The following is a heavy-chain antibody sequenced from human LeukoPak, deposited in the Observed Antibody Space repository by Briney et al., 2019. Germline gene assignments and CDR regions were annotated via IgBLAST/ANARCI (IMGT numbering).Heavy chain of an antibody. CDR2: ISGSGGST. V-gene: IGHV3-23*01. J-gene: IGHJ5*02. Sequence: GGSLRLSCAASGFTFSSYSMSWVRQAPGKGLEWVSAISGSGGSTYYADSVKGRFTISRDNAKNTLYLQMNSLRAEDTAVYYCARDLWKLQSWGQGTLVTVSS. D-gene: IGHD5-24*01. CDR1: GFTFSSYS. CDR3: ARDLWKLQS.